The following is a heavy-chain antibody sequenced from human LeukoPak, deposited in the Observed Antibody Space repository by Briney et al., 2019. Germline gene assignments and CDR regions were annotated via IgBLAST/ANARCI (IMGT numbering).Heavy chain of an antibody. V-gene: IGHV5-51*01. J-gene: IGHJ4*02. CDR2: IYPDDSDT. CDR1: GFTFTNYW. D-gene: IGHD1-14*01. Sequence: RHGASLQISCSSSGFTFTNYWIGWVRQLPGRGLEWMGIIYPDDSDTKYSPSLQGQVTMSVDKSTSTAFLQWSSLKASDTATYYCARHDLRPDHDFFDYWGQGTVVTVSS. CDR3: ARHDLRPDHDFFDY.